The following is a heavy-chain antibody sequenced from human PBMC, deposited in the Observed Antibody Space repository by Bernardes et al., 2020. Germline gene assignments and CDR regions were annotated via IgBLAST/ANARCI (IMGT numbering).Heavy chain of an antibody. J-gene: IGHJ6*03. V-gene: IGHV3-23*01. Sequence: GGSLRLSCAASGFTFISYAMSWVRQAPGKGLEWVSGINARGESTNYADSVKGRFSISRDNSKNTVYLQMNSLRAEDTAVYYCAKEALSRLSCYSGSCYYYYMDVWGKGTTVTVSS. CDR3: AKEALSRLSCYSGSCYYYYMDV. CDR1: GFTFISYA. CDR2: INARGEST. D-gene: IGHD1-26*01.